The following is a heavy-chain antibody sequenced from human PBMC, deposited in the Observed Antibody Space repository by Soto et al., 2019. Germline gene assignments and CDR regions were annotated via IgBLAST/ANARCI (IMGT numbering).Heavy chain of an antibody. V-gene: IGHV5-51*01. CDR2: IYPCDFDT. Sequence: ESLKISFQCSGYTFGSYWIGWVRQIPGKGLEWMGIIYPCDFDTRYSPSFQGQVIISADESVSTAYLQWSSLKDSATAMYYCARSRDSSSSYYFDFWGQGTLVTVSS. CDR3: ARSRDSSSSYYFDF. CDR1: GYTFGSYW. D-gene: IGHD6-19*01. J-gene: IGHJ4*02.